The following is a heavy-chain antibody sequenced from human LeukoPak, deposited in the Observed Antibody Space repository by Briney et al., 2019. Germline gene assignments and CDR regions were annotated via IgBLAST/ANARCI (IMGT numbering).Heavy chain of an antibody. CDR3: ATDTSGAVAGTNY. Sequence: GASVKVSCKASGYTCTSYDINWVRQATRQGLEWMGWMNPNSGNTGYAQKFQGRVTMTRNTSISTAYMELSSLGSEDTAVYYCATDTSGAVAGTNYSGQGTLVTVSS. CDR1: GYTCTSYD. CDR2: MNPNSGNT. D-gene: IGHD6-19*01. V-gene: IGHV1-8*01. J-gene: IGHJ4*02.